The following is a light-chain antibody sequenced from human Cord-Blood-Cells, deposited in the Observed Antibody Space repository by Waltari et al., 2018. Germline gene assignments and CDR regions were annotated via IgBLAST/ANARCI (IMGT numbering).Light chain of an antibody. V-gene: IGLV2-14*03. CDR3: SSYTSSSTWV. J-gene: IGLJ3*02. Sequence: QSALTQPASVSGPPGQSITISATGTSSDVGGYTYVSWYQQHPGKAPKLMIYDVSNRPSGVSNRFSGSKSGNTASLTISGLQAEDEADYYCSSYTSSSTWVFGGGTKLTVL. CDR1: SSDVGGYTY. CDR2: DVS.